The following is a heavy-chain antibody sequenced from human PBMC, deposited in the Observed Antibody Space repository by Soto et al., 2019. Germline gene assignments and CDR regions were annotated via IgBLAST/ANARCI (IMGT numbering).Heavy chain of an antibody. CDR3: AADDMTTFI. CDR2: IVVGSGNT. CDR1: GFTFPSSA. J-gene: IGHJ4*02. D-gene: IGHD1-1*01. V-gene: IGHV1-58*01. Sequence: SVKVSCKASGFTFPSSAVQWVRQARGQRLEWIGWIVVGSGNTNSAQKFQERVTFTRDMSTSTVYMELSSLKFEDKAVYYCAADDMTTFIWGQGTLVNVSS.